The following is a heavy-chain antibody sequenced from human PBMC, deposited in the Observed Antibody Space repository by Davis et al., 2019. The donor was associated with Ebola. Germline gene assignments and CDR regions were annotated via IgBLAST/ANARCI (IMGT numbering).Heavy chain of an antibody. D-gene: IGHD1-14*01. CDR2: INPDGSTI. V-gene: IGHV3-7*01. CDR1: GTTINNYW. Sequence: GESLKISCAASGTTINNYWVSWVRQAPGKGLEWVANINPDGSTILYVDAVRGRFTITRDNTKNSFYLQMNSLRVEDTAVYYCVRDPAIGKPLSTFDVWGLGTTVTVAS. CDR3: VRDPAIGKPLSTFDV. J-gene: IGHJ3*01.